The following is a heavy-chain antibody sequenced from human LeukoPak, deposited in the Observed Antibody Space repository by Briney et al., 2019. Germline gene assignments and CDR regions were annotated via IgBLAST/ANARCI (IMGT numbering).Heavy chain of an antibody. Sequence: GGSLRLSCAASGFAFSSYAMSWVRQAPGKGLEWVSLISGSGTYTYYADSVKGRFTISRDNSKNTLSLQMNSQRAEDTAVYYCAESYNSGWYPEGLWGQGTLVTVSS. D-gene: IGHD6-19*01. J-gene: IGHJ4*02. CDR1: GFAFSSYA. CDR3: AESYNSGWYPEGL. CDR2: ISGSGTYT. V-gene: IGHV3-23*01.